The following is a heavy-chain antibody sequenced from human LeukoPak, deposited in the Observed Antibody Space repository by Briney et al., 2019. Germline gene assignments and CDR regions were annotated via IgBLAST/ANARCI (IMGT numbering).Heavy chain of an antibody. V-gene: IGHV1-18*01. D-gene: IGHD6-19*01. CDR1: GYTFTSYG. J-gene: IGHJ4*02. Sequence: ASVKVSCKASGYTFTSYGISWVRQAPGQGLEWMGWISAYNGNTNYAQKLQGRVTMTTDTSTSTAYMELRSLRSDDTAVYYCARDAWYSSKPSLNPRFDYWGQGTLVTVSS. CDR2: ISAYNGNT. CDR3: ARDAWYSSKPSLNPRFDY.